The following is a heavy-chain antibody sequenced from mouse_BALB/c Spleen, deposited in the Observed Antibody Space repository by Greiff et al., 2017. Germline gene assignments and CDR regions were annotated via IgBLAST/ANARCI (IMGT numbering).Heavy chain of an antibody. J-gene: IGHJ3*01. CDR2: ISSGSSTI. Sequence: EVHLVESGGGLVQPGGSRKLSCAASGFTFSSFGMHWVRQAPEKGLEWVAYISSGSSTIYYADTVKGRFTISRDNPKNTLFLQMTSLRSEDTAMYYCARTTTGAWFAYWGQGTLVTVSA. D-gene: IGHD2-12*01. CDR3: ARTTTGAWFAY. V-gene: IGHV5-17*02. CDR1: GFTFSSFG.